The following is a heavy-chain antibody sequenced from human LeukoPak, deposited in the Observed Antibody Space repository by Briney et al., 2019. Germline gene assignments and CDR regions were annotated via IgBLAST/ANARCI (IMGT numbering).Heavy chain of an antibody. J-gene: IGHJ2*01. D-gene: IGHD2-21*02. CDR1: GSTLSDLS. CDR3: VTDRARLFWYFDL. Sequence: SVKVSCKVSGSTLSDLSIHWVREAPGKGLEYVGGSDPEDGERFHAQRFQGRVTMTEDKSMDTAYMELSSLSSEDTAVYYCVTDRARLFWYFDLWGRGTLVT. V-gene: IGHV1-24*01. CDR2: SDPEDGER.